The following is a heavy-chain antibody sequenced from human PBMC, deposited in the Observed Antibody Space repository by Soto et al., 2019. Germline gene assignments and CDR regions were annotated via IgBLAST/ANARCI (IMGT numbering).Heavy chain of an antibody. D-gene: IGHD2-2*01. CDR1: GFTFSSYS. J-gene: IGHJ6*02. CDR3: ARDLEDIVVVPAAPYYYYGMDV. Sequence: EVQLVESGGGLVKPGGSLRLSCAASGFTFSSYSMNWVRQAPGKGLEWVSSISSSSSYIYYADSVKGRFTISRDNAKNSLYLQMNSLRAEDTAVYYCARDLEDIVVVPAAPYYYYGMDVWGQGTTVTVSS. V-gene: IGHV3-21*01. CDR2: ISSSSSYI.